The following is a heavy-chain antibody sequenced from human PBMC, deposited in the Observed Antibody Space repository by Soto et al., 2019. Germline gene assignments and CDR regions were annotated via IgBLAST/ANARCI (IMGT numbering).Heavy chain of an antibody. CDR3: ARAGVGQQLVPDY. V-gene: IGHV4-4*02. J-gene: IGHJ4*02. CDR1: GGSISSSNW. CDR2: IYHSGST. D-gene: IGHD6-13*01. Sequence: QVQLQESGPGLVKPTGTLSLTCAVSGGSISSSNWWTWVRQPPGKGLEWIGEIYHSGSTNYNPSLKRRVTISVDKSKHQFSLKLSSVTAADTAVYYCARAGVGQQLVPDYWGQGTLVTVSS.